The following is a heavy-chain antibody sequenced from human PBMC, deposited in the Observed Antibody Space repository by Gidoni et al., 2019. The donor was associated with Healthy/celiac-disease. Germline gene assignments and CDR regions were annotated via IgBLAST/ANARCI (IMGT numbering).Heavy chain of an antibody. V-gene: IGHV4-39*01. CDR3: ARLLGFLHIRDRVWGSYRATGDYYYYMDV. CDR1: GGSISSSSYY. Sequence: QLQLQESGPELVKPSETLSLTCTVSGGSISSSSYYWGWIRQPPGKGLEWIGSIYYSGSTYYNPSLKSRVTISVDTSKNQFSLKLSSVTAADTAVYYCARLLGFLHIRDRVWGSYRATGDYYYYMDVWGKGTTVTVSS. D-gene: IGHD3-16*02. CDR2: IYYSGST. J-gene: IGHJ6*03.